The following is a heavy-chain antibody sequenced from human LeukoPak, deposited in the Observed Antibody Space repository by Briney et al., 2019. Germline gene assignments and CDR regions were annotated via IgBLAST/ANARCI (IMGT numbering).Heavy chain of an antibody. CDR3: ARSEGYPFDAFDI. J-gene: IGHJ3*02. CDR1: GGSISSSSYY. D-gene: IGHD5-12*01. Sequence: SETLSLTCTVSGGSISSSSYYWGWIRQPPGKGLEWIGSIYYSGSTYYNPSLKSRVTISVDTSKNQFSLKLSSVTAADTAVYYCARSEGYPFDAFDIWGQGTMVTVSS. CDR2: IYYSGST. V-gene: IGHV4-39*07.